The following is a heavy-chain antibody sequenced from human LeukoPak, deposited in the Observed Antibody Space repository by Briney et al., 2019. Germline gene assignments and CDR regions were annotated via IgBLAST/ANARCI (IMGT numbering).Heavy chain of an antibody. CDR3: ASFLYDSSGYYRGTRYFDY. V-gene: IGHV1-2*02. D-gene: IGHD3-22*01. CDR2: NNPNSGGT. CDR1: GYTFTGYY. J-gene: IGHJ4*02. Sequence: ASVKVSCKASGYTFTGYYMHWVRQAPGQGLEWMGWNNPNSGGTNYAQKFQGRVTMTRDTSISTAYMELSRLRSDDTAVYYCASFLYDSSGYYRGTRYFDYWGQGTLVTVSS.